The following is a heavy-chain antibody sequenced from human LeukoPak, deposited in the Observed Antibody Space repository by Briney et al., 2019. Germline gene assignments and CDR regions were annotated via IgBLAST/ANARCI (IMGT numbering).Heavy chain of an antibody. J-gene: IGHJ4*02. D-gene: IGHD3-22*01. CDR1: GFTFSAYT. Sequence: PGGSLRLSCAASGFTFSAYTMTWVRQAPGKGLEWVSAISRSGTYIYYEDSVKGRFTISRDNSKNTLYLQMNSLRAEDTAVYYCAKDRGDYHDSGGFDYWGQGTLVTVSS. CDR2: ISRSGTYI. V-gene: IGHV3-23*01. CDR3: AKDRGDYHDSGGFDY.